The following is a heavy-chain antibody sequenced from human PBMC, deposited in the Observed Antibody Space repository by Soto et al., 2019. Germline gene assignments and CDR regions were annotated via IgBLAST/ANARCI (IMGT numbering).Heavy chain of an antibody. CDR1: GGTFSSYA. D-gene: IGHD2-2*01. CDR3: ARDIVVVPAAIDLYYYGMDV. J-gene: IGHJ6*02. Sequence: SCKASGGTFSSYAMHWVRQAPGKGLEWVAVISYDGSNKYYADSVKGRFTISRDNSKNTLYLQMNSLRAEDTAVYYCARDIVVVPAAIDLYYYGMDVWGQGTTVTVSS. CDR2: ISYDGSNK. V-gene: IGHV3-30-3*01.